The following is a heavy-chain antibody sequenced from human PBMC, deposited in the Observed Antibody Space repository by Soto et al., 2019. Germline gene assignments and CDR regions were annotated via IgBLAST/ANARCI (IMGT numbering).Heavy chain of an antibody. CDR3: AKARGYYYDRSGSYMDV. CDR2: ISGSGGST. D-gene: IGHD3-22*01. CDR1: GFTFSSYA. J-gene: IGHJ6*02. Sequence: EVQLLESGGGLVQPGGSLRLSCAASGFTFSSYAMSWVRQAPGKGLEWVSAISGSGGSTYYADSVKGRFTISRDNSKNALDLQRSSLRAEDTAVYYCAKARGYYYDRSGSYMDVWGQGTTVTVSS. V-gene: IGHV3-23*01.